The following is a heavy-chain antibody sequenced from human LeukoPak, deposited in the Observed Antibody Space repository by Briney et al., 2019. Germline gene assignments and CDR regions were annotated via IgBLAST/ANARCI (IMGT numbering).Heavy chain of an antibody. J-gene: IGHJ5*02. CDR1: GYSISSGYY. CDR2: IYHSGST. D-gene: IGHD4-23*01. V-gene: IGHV4-38-2*02. CDR3: AIELGAFAVVTPGGWDWFDP. Sequence: PSETLSLTCTVSGYSISSGYYWGWIRQPPGKGLEWIGSIYHSGSTYYNPSLKSRVTFSVDTSKNQFSLNLSSVTAADTAMYYCAIELGAFAVVTPGGWDWFDPWGQGTLVTVSS.